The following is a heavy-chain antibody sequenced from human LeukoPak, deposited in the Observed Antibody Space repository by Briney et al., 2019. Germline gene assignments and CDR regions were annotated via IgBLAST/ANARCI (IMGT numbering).Heavy chain of an antibody. D-gene: IGHD2-8*01. Sequence: GGSLRLSCAASGFTFSSYAMSWVRQAPGKGLEWVSAISGSGGSTYYVDSVKGRFTISRDNSKNTLYLQMNSLRAEDTAVYYCAKDTSIGRYCTNGVCSPFDYWGQGTLVTVSS. CDR3: AKDTSIGRYCTNGVCSPFDY. CDR1: GFTFSSYA. V-gene: IGHV3-23*01. CDR2: ISGSGGST. J-gene: IGHJ4*02.